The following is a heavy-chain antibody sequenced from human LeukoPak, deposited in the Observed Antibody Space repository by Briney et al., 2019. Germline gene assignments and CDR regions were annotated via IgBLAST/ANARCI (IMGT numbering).Heavy chain of an antibody. J-gene: IGHJ5*02. CDR3: ARAGRYCSSTSCYQNWFDP. D-gene: IGHD2-2*01. CDR1: GYTFTSYG. CDR2: ISAYNGNT. V-gene: IGHV1-18*01. Sequence: ASVKVSCKASGYTFTSYGISWVRQAPGQGLEWMGWISAYNGNTNYAQKLQGRVTMTTDTSTSTAYMELRSLRSDDTAVYYCARAGRYCSSTSCYQNWFDPWGQGTLVTVSS.